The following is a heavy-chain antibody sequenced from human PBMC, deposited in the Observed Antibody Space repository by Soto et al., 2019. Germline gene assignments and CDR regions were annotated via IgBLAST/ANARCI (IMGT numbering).Heavy chain of an antibody. CDR3: ARDGGSGPLGAFDV. Sequence: EVQLVESGGGLVQPGGSLRLSCAASGFTFRSYWMHWVRQAPGKGLVWVSRIDSDGRSITYADSVKDRFTSSRDNAKNTLYLQMNVLRAEDTAVYYWARDGGSGPLGAFDVWGLGTMVTVSS. CDR1: GFTFRSYW. CDR2: IDSDGRSI. D-gene: IGHD2-15*01. V-gene: IGHV3-74*01. J-gene: IGHJ3*01.